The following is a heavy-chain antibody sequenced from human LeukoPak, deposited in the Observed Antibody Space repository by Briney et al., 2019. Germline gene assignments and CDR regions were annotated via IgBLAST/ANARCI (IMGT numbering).Heavy chain of an antibody. V-gene: IGHV3-7*01. Sequence: GGSLRLSCAASGFTFSSYWMSWVRQAPGKGLEWVANINQDGSEKYYVDSVKGRFTIPRDNAKNSLYLQMNSLRAEDTAVYYCARDFAVAGTELDYWGQGTLVTVSS. CDR1: GFTFSSYW. J-gene: IGHJ4*02. CDR2: INQDGSEK. D-gene: IGHD6-19*01. CDR3: ARDFAVAGTELDY.